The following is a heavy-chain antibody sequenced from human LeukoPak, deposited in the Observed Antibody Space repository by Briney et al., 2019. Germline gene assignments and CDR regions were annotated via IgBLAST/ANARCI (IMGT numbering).Heavy chain of an antibody. CDR2: INPSGGST. V-gene: IGHV1-46*01. Sequence: ASVTVSCTASGYTFTIYYMHWVRQAPGQGLEWMGIINPSGGSTSYAQKFQGRVTMTRDTSTSTVYMELSSLRSEDTAVYYCARDPVSPTGWFDPWGQGTLVTVSS. D-gene: IGHD2/OR15-2a*01. J-gene: IGHJ5*02. CDR3: ARDPVSPTGWFDP. CDR1: GYTFTIYY.